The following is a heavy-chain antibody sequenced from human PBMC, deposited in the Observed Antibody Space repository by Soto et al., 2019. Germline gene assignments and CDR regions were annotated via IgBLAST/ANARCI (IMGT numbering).Heavy chain of an antibody. D-gene: IGHD5-18*01. CDR1: GFTFSSYA. Sequence: GGSLRLSCAASGFTFSSYAMHWVRQAPGKGLEWVAVISYDGSNKYYADSVKGRFTISRDNSKNTLYLQMNSLRAEDTAVYYCARDKMATAYWYFDLWG. V-gene: IGHV3-30-3*01. CDR3: ARDKMATAYWYFDL. CDR2: ISYDGSNK. J-gene: IGHJ2*01.